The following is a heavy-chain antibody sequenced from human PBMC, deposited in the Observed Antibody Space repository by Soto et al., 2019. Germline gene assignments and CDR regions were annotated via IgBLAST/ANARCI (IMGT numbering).Heavy chain of an antibody. CDR2: MYNTGST. Sequence: PSETLSLTCTVSGGSIGSYYGSWIRQPPGKGLEWIGYMYNTGSTIYNPSLKSRVTISVDTSKNQFSLKLNSVTAADTAVYYCARDLWGYCGADCYPLDVWGQGTTVTVSS. CDR1: GGSIGSYY. V-gene: IGHV4-59*01. J-gene: IGHJ6*02. CDR3: ARDLWGYCGADCYPLDV. D-gene: IGHD2-21*02.